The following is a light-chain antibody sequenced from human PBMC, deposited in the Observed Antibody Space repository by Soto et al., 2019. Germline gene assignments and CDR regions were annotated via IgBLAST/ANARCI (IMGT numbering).Light chain of an antibody. V-gene: IGKV3D-20*02. CDR3: QQRSNWPVT. Sequence: VFTQAPVTLSLSPGERATLSCRASQSVSSSYLAWYQQKPGQAPRLLIYGASSRATGIPDRFSGSGSGTDFTLTISSLEPEDFAVYYCQQRSNWPVTFGQGTRLEIK. CDR2: GAS. CDR1: QSVSSSY. J-gene: IGKJ5*01.